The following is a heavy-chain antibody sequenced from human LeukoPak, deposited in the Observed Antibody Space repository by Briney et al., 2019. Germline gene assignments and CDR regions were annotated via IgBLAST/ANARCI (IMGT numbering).Heavy chain of an antibody. D-gene: IGHD3-22*01. CDR1: EFTFSSYA. V-gene: IGHV3-23*01. J-gene: IGHJ4*02. CDR2: ISNSGGST. Sequence: GGSLRLSCAASEFTFSSYAMSWVRQAPGKGPEWVSAISNSGGSTCYADSVKGRFTISRDNSKNTLYLQMNSLRAEDTAVYYCAKEKGTYDSSGYYHRGYFDYWGQGTLVTVSS. CDR3: AKEKGTYDSSGYYHRGYFDY.